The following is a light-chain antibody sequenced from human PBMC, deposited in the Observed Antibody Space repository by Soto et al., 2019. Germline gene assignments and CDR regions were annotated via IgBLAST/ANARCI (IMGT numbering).Light chain of an antibody. CDR2: SNN. J-gene: IGLJ2*01. Sequence: QSVLTQPPSVSGAPGQRVTISCTGSSSNIGAGYDVHWYQQLPGTAPKLLIFSNNNRPSGVPDRFSGSKSGTSASLAITGLQAEDEADYYCQFYDSSLSGYVAFGGGTKLTVL. CDR3: QFYDSSLSGYVA. CDR1: SSNIGAGYD. V-gene: IGLV1-40*01.